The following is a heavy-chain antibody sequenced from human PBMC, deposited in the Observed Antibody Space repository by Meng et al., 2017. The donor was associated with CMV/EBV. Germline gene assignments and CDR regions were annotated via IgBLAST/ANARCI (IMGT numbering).Heavy chain of an antibody. CDR3: ARGRQWLVRGWFDP. Sequence: QGQRRQGGAGLLKPSAPLSLTGAVYGGSFSGYYWSWIRQPPGKGLEWIGEINHSGSTNYNPSLKSRVTISVDTSKNQFSLKLSSVTAADTAVYYCARGRQWLVRGWFDPWGQGTLVTVSS. D-gene: IGHD6-19*01. V-gene: IGHV4-34*01. CDR1: GGSFSGYY. CDR2: INHSGST. J-gene: IGHJ5*02.